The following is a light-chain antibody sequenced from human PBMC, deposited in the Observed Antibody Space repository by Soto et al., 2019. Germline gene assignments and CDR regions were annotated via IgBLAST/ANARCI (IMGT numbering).Light chain of an antibody. CDR3: QQYGTSPVA. CDR2: AAS. J-gene: IGKJ1*01. CDR1: QSVRSSY. V-gene: IGKV3-20*01. Sequence: EIVLTQSPGTLSLSPGERATLSCRASQSVRSSYLAWYQQKPGQAPRLLIYAASSRATGIPDRFSGSGSGTDFTLTISRLEPEDVAVYYCQQYGTSPVAFGQGTKV.